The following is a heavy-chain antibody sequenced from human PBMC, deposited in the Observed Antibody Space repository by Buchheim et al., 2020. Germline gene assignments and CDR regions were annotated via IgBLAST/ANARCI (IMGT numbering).Heavy chain of an antibody. V-gene: IGHV4-4*02. J-gene: IGHJ6*03. CDR2: IYHSGST. CDR1: GGSITSSHW. CDR3: ARMGQQLVFYYYYYYMDV. Sequence: QVQLQESSPSVVKPSGTLSLTFTVAGGSITSSHWWSWVRQPPGKGLEWIGEIYHSGSTNYNPSLKSRVTISVDKSTNQFSLKLSSVTAADTAVYYCARMGQQLVFYYYYYYMDVWGKGTT. D-gene: IGHD6-13*01.